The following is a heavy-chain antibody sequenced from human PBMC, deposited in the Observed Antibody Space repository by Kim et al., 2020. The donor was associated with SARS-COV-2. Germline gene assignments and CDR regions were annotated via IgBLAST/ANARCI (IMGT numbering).Heavy chain of an antibody. CDR3: VRDLGTYPHNWFDP. CDR1: GFTFSTFG. J-gene: IGHJ5*02. CDR2: IWHDGSNK. D-gene: IGHD3-10*01. V-gene: IGHV3-33*01. Sequence: GGSLRLSCVASGFTFSTFGMHWVRQAPGKGLEWVAIIWHDGSNKYHADSVRGRFTISRDDSKNTLYLQMNSLRVEDTAVYYCVRDLGTYPHNWFDPWGQG.